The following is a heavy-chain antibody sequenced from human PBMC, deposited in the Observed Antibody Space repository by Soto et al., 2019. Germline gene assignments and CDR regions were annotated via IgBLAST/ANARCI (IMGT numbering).Heavy chain of an antibody. V-gene: IGHV3-21*02. CDR3: ASDTVLATIGYVDS. CDR2: ISDVGTYT. CDR1: GFTLSDYS. J-gene: IGHJ5*01. Sequence: EAQLVESGGGLVKPGESLRLSCAASGFTLSDYSMNWVRQAPGKGLEWVSSISDVGTYTFYADSVQGRFTVSRDNANKLLYLQMNSLRAEDTAGYYCASDTVLATIGYVDSWGQGTLVTVSS. D-gene: IGHD1-26*01.